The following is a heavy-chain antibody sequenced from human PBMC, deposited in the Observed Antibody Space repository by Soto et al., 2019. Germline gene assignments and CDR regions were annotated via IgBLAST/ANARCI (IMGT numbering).Heavy chain of an antibody. V-gene: IGHV4-31*03. CDR2: IYYSGST. CDR3: AVNSGSYYEAVDY. Sequence: SETLSLTCTVSGGSISSGGYYWSWIRQHPGKGLEWIGYIYYSGSTYYNPSLKSRVTISVDTSKNQFSLKLSSVTAADTAVYYCAVNSGSYYEAVDYWGQGTLVTVSS. D-gene: IGHD1-26*01. CDR1: GGSISSGGYY. J-gene: IGHJ4*02.